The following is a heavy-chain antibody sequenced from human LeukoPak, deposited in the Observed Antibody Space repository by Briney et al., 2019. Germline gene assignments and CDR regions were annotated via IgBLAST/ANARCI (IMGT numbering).Heavy chain of an antibody. CDR3: ARGGSPGTRYYYDSSGYRRYFDL. V-gene: IGHV4-34*01. Sequence: SETLSLTCAVYGGSFSGYYWSWIRQPPGKGLEWIGEINRSGSTNYNPSLKSRVTISVDTSKNQFSLKLSSVTAADTAVYYCARGGSPGTRYYYDSSGYRRYFDLWGRGTLVTVSS. CDR2: INRSGST. J-gene: IGHJ2*01. CDR1: GGSFSGYY. D-gene: IGHD3-22*01.